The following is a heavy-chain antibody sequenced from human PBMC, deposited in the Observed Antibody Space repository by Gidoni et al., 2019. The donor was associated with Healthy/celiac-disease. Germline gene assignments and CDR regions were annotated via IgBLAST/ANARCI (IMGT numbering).Heavy chain of an antibody. CDR3: ARLPSALDYYFDY. D-gene: IGHD3-3*01. CDR1: GGSISSSSYY. CDR2: IYYSRST. Sequence: QLQLQESGPGLVKPSETLSLTCTVSGGSISSSSYYWGWIRQPPGKGLEWVGSIYYSRSTDYNPSRKRRVPISVVTSEDQSSLKLSSLTAADTAVYYCARLPSALDYYFDYWGQGTLVTVSS. V-gene: IGHV4-39*01. J-gene: IGHJ4*02.